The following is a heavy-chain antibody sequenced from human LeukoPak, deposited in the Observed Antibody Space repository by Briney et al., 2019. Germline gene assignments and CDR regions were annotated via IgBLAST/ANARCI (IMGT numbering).Heavy chain of an antibody. D-gene: IGHD3-10*01. CDR3: ARGRYYASGSYSAFDY. Sequence: GGSLRLSCAASGFTVSSNYMSWVRQAPGEGLEWVSVIYAGGSTYYADSVKGRFTISRDNSKNTLYLQMNSLRAEDTAVYYCARGRYYASGSYSAFDYWGQGTLVTVSS. CDR2: IYAGGST. J-gene: IGHJ4*02. V-gene: IGHV3-66*01. CDR1: GFTVSSNY.